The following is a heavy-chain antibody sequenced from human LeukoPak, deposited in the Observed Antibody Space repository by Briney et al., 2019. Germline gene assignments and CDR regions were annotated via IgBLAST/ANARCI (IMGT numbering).Heavy chain of an antibody. CDR3: AKAGRSGWYYFDY. D-gene: IGHD6-19*01. J-gene: IGHJ4*02. CDR2: ISGSGGST. Sequence: GGSLRLSCAASGFTFSSYAMSWVRQAPGKGLEWVSAISGSGGSTYYADSVKGRFTIPRDNSKNTLYLQMNSLRAEDTAVYYCAKAGRSGWYYFDYWGQGTLVTVSS. V-gene: IGHV3-23*01. CDR1: GFTFSSYA.